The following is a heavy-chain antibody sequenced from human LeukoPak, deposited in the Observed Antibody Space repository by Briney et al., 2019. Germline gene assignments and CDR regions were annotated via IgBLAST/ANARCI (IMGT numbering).Heavy chain of an antibody. Sequence: GGSLRLSCAASGFTFSSYAMSWVRQAPGKGLEWVGRIRSKANFYATAYAASVKGRFTISRDDSKNTAYLQMNSLKTEDTAVYYCTRIQWLGEYNWFDPWGQGTLVTVSS. J-gene: IGHJ5*02. CDR3: TRIQWLGEYNWFDP. CDR1: GFTFSSYA. V-gene: IGHV3-73*01. D-gene: IGHD6-19*01. CDR2: IRSKANFYAT.